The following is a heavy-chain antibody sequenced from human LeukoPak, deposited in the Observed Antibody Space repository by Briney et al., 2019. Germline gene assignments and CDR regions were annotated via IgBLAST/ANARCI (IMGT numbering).Heavy chain of an antibody. CDR2: ISWNSGSI. CDR1: GFTFDDYA. Sequence: GRSLRLSCAASGFTFDDYAMHWVRQAPGKGLEWVSGISWNSGSIGYADSVKGRFTISRDNAKNSLYLQMNSLRAEDTALYYCGKKRTRGPEADYGICVWGQGATVTVSS. D-gene: IGHD6-25*01. CDR3: GKKRTRGPEADYGICV. J-gene: IGHJ6*02. V-gene: IGHV3-9*01.